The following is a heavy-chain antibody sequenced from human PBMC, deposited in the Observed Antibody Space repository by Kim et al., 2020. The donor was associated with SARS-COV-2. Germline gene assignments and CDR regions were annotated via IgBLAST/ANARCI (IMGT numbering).Heavy chain of an antibody. D-gene: IGHD3-10*01. V-gene: IGHV1-46*01. Sequence: ASVKVSCKASGYTFTSYYMHWVRQAPGQGLEWMGIINPSGGSTSYAQKFQGRVTMTRDTSTSTVYMELSSLRSEDTAVYYCARRWSVRGVMANYYYYGMDVWGQGTTVTVSS. J-gene: IGHJ6*02. CDR2: INPSGGST. CDR1: GYTFTSYY. CDR3: ARRWSVRGVMANYYYYGMDV.